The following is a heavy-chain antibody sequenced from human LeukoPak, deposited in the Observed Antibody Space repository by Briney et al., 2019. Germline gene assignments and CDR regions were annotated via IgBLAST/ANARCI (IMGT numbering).Heavy chain of an antibody. D-gene: IGHD3-9*01. CDR3: ARARSGRYFDWLFDAFDI. Sequence: PGGSLRLSCAASGFTFSSYAMHWVRQAPGKGLEYVSAISSDGDSTYYANSVKGRFTISRDNSKNTLYLQMGSLRAEDMAVYYCARARSGRYFDWLFDAFDIWGQGTMVTVSS. J-gene: IGHJ3*02. V-gene: IGHV3-64*01. CDR2: ISSDGDST. CDR1: GFTFSSYA.